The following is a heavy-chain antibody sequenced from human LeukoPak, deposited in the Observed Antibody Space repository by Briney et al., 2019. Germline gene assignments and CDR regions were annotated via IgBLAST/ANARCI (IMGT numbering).Heavy chain of an antibody. Sequence: GGSLRLSCAASGFTFSNYWMSWVRQAPGKGLEWVANIKQDGSDKYYVDSVKGRFTISRDNAKNSLYLQMNSLRGEDTAVYYCGGVGDTTMVHLLHYWGQGTLVTVSS. J-gene: IGHJ4*02. V-gene: IGHV3-7*04. D-gene: IGHD5-18*01. CDR1: GFTFSNYW. CDR2: IKQDGSDK. CDR3: GGVGDTTMVHLLHY.